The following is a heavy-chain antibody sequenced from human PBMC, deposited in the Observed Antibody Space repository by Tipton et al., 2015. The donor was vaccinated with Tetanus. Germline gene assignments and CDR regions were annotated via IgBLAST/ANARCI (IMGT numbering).Heavy chain of an antibody. J-gene: IGHJ5*02. CDR2: VYYDGSA. D-gene: IGHD2-2*01. CDR3: TRHVVDAVPRWFDP. CDR1: GDSISSSEYY. Sequence: TLSLTCTVSGDSISSSEYYWGWIRQPPGEGLEWIASVYYDGSAYTNPSLKSRIAISIDTSGSHISLKVHSVTAADTAFYYCTRHVVDAVPRWFDPWGQGTLVTVSS. V-gene: IGHV4-39*01.